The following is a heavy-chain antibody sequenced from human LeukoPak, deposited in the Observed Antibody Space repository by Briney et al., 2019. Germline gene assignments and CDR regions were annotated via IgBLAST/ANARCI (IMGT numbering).Heavy chain of an antibody. CDR3: AIGYSSFNY. V-gene: IGHV4-34*01. CDR1: GGSFSGYY. J-gene: IGHJ4*02. D-gene: IGHD6-19*01. Sequence: SETLSLTCAVYGGSFSGYYWSWIRRPPGKGLEWIGEINHSGSTNYNPSLKSRVTISVDTSKNQFSLKLSSVTAADTAVYYCAIGYSSFNYWGQGTLVTVSS. CDR2: INHSGST.